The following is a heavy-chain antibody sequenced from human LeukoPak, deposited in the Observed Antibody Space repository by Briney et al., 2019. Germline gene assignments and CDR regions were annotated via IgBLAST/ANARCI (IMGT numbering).Heavy chain of an antibody. Sequence: AASVKVSCKASGYTFTGYYMHWVRQAPGQGLEWMGWINPNSGGTNYAQKFQGRVIMTRDTSISTAYMELSRLRSDDTAVYYCAGDLIVVVPAAAFDYWGQGTLVTVSS. CDR2: INPNSGGT. CDR1: GYTFTGYY. J-gene: IGHJ4*02. CDR3: AGDLIVVVPAAAFDY. D-gene: IGHD2-2*01. V-gene: IGHV1-2*02.